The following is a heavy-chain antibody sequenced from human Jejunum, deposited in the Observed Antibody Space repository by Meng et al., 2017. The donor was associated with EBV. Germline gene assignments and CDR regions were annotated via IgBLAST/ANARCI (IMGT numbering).Heavy chain of an antibody. Sequence: QVQLLQSGADAKKPGASMKVSCKASGYIFTNYDISWVRQAPGQGLEWMGWISVKNGEAKYPQNFQGRVTMTTDTTTSTAYMELRSLTSDDTAVYYCARYVPNGSFWYFDFWGRGTLVTGSS. V-gene: IGHV1-18*01. CDR2: ISVKNGEA. CDR3: ARYVPNGSFWYFDF. J-gene: IGHJ2*01. D-gene: IGHD6-13*01. CDR1: GYIFTNYD.